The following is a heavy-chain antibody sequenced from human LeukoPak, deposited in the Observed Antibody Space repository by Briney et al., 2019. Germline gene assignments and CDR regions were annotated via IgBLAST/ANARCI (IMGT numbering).Heavy chain of an antibody. CDR1: GGTFSSYA. CDR3: ACGYSYGSFDY. V-gene: IGHV1-69*05. J-gene: IGHJ4*02. CDR2: IIPIFGTA. Sequence: GASVKVSCKASGGTFSSYAISWVRQAPGQGLEWMGRIIPIFGTANYAQKFQGRVTITTDESTSTAYMELSSLRSEDTAVYYRACGYSYGSFDYWGQGTLVTVSS. D-gene: IGHD5-18*01.